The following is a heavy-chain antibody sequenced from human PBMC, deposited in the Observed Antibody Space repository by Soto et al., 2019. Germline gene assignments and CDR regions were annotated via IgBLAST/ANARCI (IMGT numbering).Heavy chain of an antibody. D-gene: IGHD6-13*01. CDR2: IKSKTDGGTT. Sequence: LRLSCAASGFTFSNAWMSWVRQAPGKGLEWVGRIKSKTDGGTTDYAAPVKGRFTISRDDSKNTLYLQMNSLKTEDTAVYYCTTGPMRYSSSWYRGDYWGQGTLVTVSS. CDR1: GFTFSNAW. CDR3: TTGPMRYSSSWYRGDY. J-gene: IGHJ4*02. V-gene: IGHV3-15*01.